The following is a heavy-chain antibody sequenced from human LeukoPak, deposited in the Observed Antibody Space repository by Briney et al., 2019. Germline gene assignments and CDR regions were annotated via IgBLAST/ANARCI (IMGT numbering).Heavy chain of an antibody. D-gene: IGHD4-17*01. CDR2: IRSKANSYAT. CDR1: GCTFSGSA. J-gene: IGHJ3*02. Sequence: GGSLRLSCAASGCTFSGSAMHWVRQASGKGLEWVGRIRSKANSYATAYAASVKGRFTISRDDSKNTAYLQMNSLKTEDTAVYYCTRRGYGDYGGDAFDIWGQGTMVTVSS. V-gene: IGHV3-73*01. CDR3: TRRGYGDYGGDAFDI.